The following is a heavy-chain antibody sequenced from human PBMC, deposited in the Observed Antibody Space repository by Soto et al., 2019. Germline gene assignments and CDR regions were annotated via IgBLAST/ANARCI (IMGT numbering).Heavy chain of an antibody. CDR1: GFTFKNYG. J-gene: IGHJ3*02. V-gene: IGHV3-23*01. Sequence: PGGSLRLSCAASGFTFKNYGMNWVRQAPGKRLEWVSGIGKNGVTKYYVDSVKGRFTISRDNSKNTLYLQMNSLSDEDTAVYFCARDVGVVAATILPGAFDIWGQGTMVTVSS. CDR3: ARDVGVVAATILPGAFDI. CDR2: IGKNGVTK. D-gene: IGHD2-15*01.